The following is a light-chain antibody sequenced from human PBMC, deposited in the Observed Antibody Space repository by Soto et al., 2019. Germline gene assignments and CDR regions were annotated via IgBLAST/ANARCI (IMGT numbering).Light chain of an antibody. CDR1: SSDVGGYDY. J-gene: IGLJ1*01. CDR3: SSLTSGSTRV. V-gene: IGLV2-14*01. CDR2: EVT. Sequence: QSALTQPASVSGSPGQSITISCTGTSSDVGGYDYVSWYQQHPDKAPKLIGYEVTHRPSGVSNRFSGSKSGNTASLTISGLQAEDEADYYCSSLTSGSTRVFGTGTKVTVL.